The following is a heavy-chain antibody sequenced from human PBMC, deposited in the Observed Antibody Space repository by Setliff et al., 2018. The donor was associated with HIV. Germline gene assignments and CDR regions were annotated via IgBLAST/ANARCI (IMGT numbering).Heavy chain of an antibody. V-gene: IGHV3-7*01. J-gene: IGHJ3*02. CDR3: ARVALQFLEWPRGDAFDM. CDR1: GFTFSNYW. D-gene: IGHD3-3*01. Sequence: GGSLRLSCAASGFTFSNYWMSWVRQAPGKGLEWVASVKQDGTEIYYVDSVKGRITIFRDNAKKSMYLQMNSLRAEDTAVYCCARVALQFLEWPRGDAFDMWGQGTLVTVSS. CDR2: VKQDGTEI.